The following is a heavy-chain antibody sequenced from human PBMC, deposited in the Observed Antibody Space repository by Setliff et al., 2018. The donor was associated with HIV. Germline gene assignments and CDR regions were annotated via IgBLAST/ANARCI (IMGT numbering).Heavy chain of an antibody. CDR2: INIRNGNT. CDR1: GYSFTSSG. D-gene: IGHD1-1*01. V-gene: IGHV1-18*01. CDR3: ASARIPTGGTSTSFDL. Sequence: ASVKVSCKASGYSFTSSGVSWVRQAPGQGLEWMGWINIRNGNTNYAQKFQGRVTMTTDTSTSTAYMGLRSLRPEDTAVYYCASARIPTGGTSTSFDLWGQGTLVTVSS. J-gene: IGHJ4*02.